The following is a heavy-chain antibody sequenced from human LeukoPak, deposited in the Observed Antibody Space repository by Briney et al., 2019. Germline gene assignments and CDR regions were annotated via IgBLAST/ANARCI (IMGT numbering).Heavy chain of an antibody. Sequence: GGSLRLSCAASGFTVSSNYMSWVRQAPGKGLEWVSVIYSGGSTYYADSVKGRFTISRDNSKNTLYLQMNSLRAEDTAVYYCARVTMVRDWGNWIDPWGQGTLVTVSS. D-gene: IGHD3-10*01. J-gene: IGHJ5*02. CDR1: GFTVSSNY. CDR2: IYSGGST. V-gene: IGHV3-53*01. CDR3: ARVTMVRDWGNWIDP.